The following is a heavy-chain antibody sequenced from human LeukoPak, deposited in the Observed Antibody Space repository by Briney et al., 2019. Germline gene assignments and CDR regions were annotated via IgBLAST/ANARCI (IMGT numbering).Heavy chain of an antibody. D-gene: IGHD6-19*01. J-gene: IGHJ4*02. Sequence: PSETLSLTCTVSGGFISSGSYYWSWIRQPPGKGLEWIGYIYYSGSTNYNPSLKSRVTISVDTSKNQFSLKLSSVTAADTAVYYCARGEHPGYSSGWYYFDYWGQGTLVTVSS. V-gene: IGHV4-61*01. CDR1: GGFISSGSYY. CDR3: ARGEHPGYSSGWYYFDY. CDR2: IYYSGST.